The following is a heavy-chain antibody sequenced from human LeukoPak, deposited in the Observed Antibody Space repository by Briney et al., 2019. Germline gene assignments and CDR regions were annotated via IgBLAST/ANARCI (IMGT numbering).Heavy chain of an antibody. V-gene: IGHV4-34*01. D-gene: IGHD3-22*01. J-gene: IGHJ4*02. CDR2: INHSGST. CDR1: GGSFSGYY. CDR3: ARVGYLRSLDY. Sequence: SETLSLTCAVYGGSFSGYYWSWIRQPPGKGLEWIGEINHSGSTNYNPSLKSRVTISVDTSKNQFSLKLSSVTAADTAVYYCARVGYLRSLDYWGQGTLVTVSS.